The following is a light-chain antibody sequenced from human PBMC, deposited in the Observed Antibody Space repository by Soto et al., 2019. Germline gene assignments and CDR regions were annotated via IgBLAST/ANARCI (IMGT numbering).Light chain of an antibody. J-gene: IGKJ1*01. CDR2: GAS. CDR1: QNVPSSY. V-gene: IGKV3-20*01. CDR3: QQYGSSPTT. Sequence: EIVLAQSPGTLSFSPPQSADLXGQTSQNVPSSYLAWYQQKPGQAPRLLIFGASSRATGIPDRFSGSGSGTDFTLTISRLEPEDFAVYYCQQYGSSPTTFGHGTKV.